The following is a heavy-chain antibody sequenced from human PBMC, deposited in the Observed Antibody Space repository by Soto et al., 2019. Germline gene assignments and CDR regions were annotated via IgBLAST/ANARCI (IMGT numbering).Heavy chain of an antibody. V-gene: IGHV4-59*01. CDR2: IYYSGST. Sequence: PSETLSLTCTVSGGSISSDYWNWIRQPPGKGLEWIGNIYYSGSTNYNPSLTSRVTISVDTSKNQFSLKLSSVTAADTAVYYCARLGNWNNDFDYWGQGTLVTVSS. CDR1: GGSISSDY. CDR3: ARLGNWNNDFDY. J-gene: IGHJ4*02. D-gene: IGHD1-20*01.